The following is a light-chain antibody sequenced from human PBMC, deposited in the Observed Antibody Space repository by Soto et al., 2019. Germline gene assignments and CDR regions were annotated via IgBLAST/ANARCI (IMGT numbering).Light chain of an antibody. CDR3: QQYYSTPYT. V-gene: IGKV4-1*01. CDR1: LSVLYSSDNNNY. Sequence: DIVMTQSPDSLAVSLGERATIDCRSSLSVLYSSDNNNYLAWYQQKPGQPPKLLIYWASTRASGVPDRFSGSGSGTGFTLTISSLQAEDVAVYYCQQYYSTPYTFGQGTKLEIK. J-gene: IGKJ2*01. CDR2: WAS.